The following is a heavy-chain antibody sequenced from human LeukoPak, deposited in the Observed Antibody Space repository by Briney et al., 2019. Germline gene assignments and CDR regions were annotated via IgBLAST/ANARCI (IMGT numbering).Heavy chain of an antibody. V-gene: IGHV1-8*01. D-gene: IGHD6-13*01. Sequence: ASVKVSCKASGYTFTSYDINWVRQATGQGLEWMGWMNPNSGNTGYAQKFQGRVTMTRNTSISTAYMELSSLRSEDTAVYYCARGQEEGSSWYCPVDYWGQGTLVTVSS. CDR2: MNPNSGNT. J-gene: IGHJ4*02. CDR3: ARGQEEGSSWYCPVDY. CDR1: GYTFTSYD.